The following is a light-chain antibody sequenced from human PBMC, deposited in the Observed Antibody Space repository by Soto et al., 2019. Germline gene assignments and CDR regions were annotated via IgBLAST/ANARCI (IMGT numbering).Light chain of an antibody. CDR3: HQYDSSMWT. V-gene: IGKV3-20*01. CDR1: QSLSASY. J-gene: IGKJ1*01. Sequence: EIVLTQSPGTLSLSPGERATLSCRASQSLSASYLAWYQQKPGQAPRLLIFGASSRATGTPYRFSGSGSGTDLTLTITRLEPEDFAVYYCHQYDSSMWTFGQGTKVEIK. CDR2: GAS.